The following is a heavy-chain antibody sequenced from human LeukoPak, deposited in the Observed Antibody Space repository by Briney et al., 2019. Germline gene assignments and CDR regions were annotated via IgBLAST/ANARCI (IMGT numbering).Heavy chain of an antibody. CDR2: ISSSGSTI. V-gene: IGHV3-48*03. D-gene: IGHD3-22*01. J-gene: IGHJ3*02. CDR1: GFTFSSYE. Sequence: GGSLRLSCAASGFTFSSYEMNWVRQAPGKGLEWVSYISSSGSTIYYADSVKGRFTISRDNAKNSLYLQMNSLRAEVTAVYYCASGRNYYDSSAAAFDIWGQRTMVTVSS. CDR3: ASGRNYYDSSAAAFDI.